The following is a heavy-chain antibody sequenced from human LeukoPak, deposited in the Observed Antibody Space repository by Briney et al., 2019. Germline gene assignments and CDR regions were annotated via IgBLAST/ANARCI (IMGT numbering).Heavy chain of an antibody. D-gene: IGHD3-22*01. CDR2: IYYSGST. J-gene: IGHJ4*02. CDR1: GGSISSYY. CDR3: ARSGTYYYDTTRVNLFDY. V-gene: IGHV4-59*08. Sequence: SETLSLTCTVSGGSISSYYWGWIRQPPGKGLEWMGYIYYSGSTNYNPSLKSRVTISVDTSKNQFSLKLSSVTAADTAVYYCARSGTYYYDTTRVNLFDYWGQGTLVTVSS.